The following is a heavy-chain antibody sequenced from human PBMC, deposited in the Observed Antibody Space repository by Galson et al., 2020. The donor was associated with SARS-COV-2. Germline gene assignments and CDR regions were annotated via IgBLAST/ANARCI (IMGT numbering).Heavy chain of an antibody. CDR3: ARSPGIAVARTFDY. D-gene: IGHD6-19*01. J-gene: IGHJ4*02. V-gene: IGHV6-1*01. Sequence: SQSPSLTCAISGVSVSSNSAAWNWIRQSPSRGLEWLGRTYYRSKWYSDYAVSVKSRITINADTSKNQFSLQLNSVIPDDPAVYYCARSPGIAVARTFDYWGPGTLVTVSS. CDR2: TYYRSKWYS. CDR1: GVSVSSNSAA.